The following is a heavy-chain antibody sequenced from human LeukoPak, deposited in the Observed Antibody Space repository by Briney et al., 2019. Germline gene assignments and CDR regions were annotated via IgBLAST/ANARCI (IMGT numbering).Heavy chain of an antibody. CDR2: IWYHGSNK. CDR3: AKEDVVGANFDY. CDR1: GFSFSSYA. Sequence: GRSLRLSCTASGFSFSSYAMHWVRQAPGKGLEWVAVIWYHGSNKYYADSVKGRFTISRDNSKNTLYLQMNSLRAEDTAVYYCAKEDVVGANFDYWGQGTLVTVSS. D-gene: IGHD1-26*01. V-gene: IGHV3-33*06. J-gene: IGHJ4*02.